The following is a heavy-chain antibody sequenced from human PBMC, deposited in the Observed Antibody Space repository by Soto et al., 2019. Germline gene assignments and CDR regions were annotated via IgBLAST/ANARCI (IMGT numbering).Heavy chain of an antibody. CDR1: GGSVSSGSYY. CDR2: VSYRGIT. V-gene: IGHV4-61*01. J-gene: IGHJ4*02. CDR3: AREFRDGYSQVARFFFDY. Sequence: SETLSLTCSVSGGSVSSGSYYWSWIRQPPGKGLEWIGQVSYRGITNYKPSLKSRVTISVDTSKNQLSLNLNSVTAADTAVYYCAREFRDGYSQVARFFFDYWGQGTLVTVSS. D-gene: IGHD4-4*01.